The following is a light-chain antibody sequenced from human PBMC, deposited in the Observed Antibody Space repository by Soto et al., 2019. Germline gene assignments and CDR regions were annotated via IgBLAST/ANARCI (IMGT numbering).Light chain of an antibody. CDR2: EGT. Sequence: QSVLAQPASVSGSPGQSVTISCTGTSSDIGRYKFVSWFQQHPGKAPKLLIFEGTNRPSGVSNRFSGSKSRNTASLTISGLQAEAEAIYFCSSSTNTTTLVMFGGGTKATVL. J-gene: IGLJ3*02. CDR3: SSSTNTTTLVM. V-gene: IGLV2-14*01. CDR1: SSDIGRYKF.